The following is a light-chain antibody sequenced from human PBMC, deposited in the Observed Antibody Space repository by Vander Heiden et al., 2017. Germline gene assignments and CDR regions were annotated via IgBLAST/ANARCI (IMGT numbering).Light chain of an antibody. CDR1: QSINTA. CDR2: KAS. Sequence: DIQMTQFPSTLSASVGDRVTITCRASQSINTALAWYQQKPGETPKLLIYKASHLESGVPSRFSGSGSGTDFTLTISSLQPHDFATYYCQHDNSYPLTFGQGTRLEIK. CDR3: QHDNSYPLT. J-gene: IGKJ5*01. V-gene: IGKV1-5*03.